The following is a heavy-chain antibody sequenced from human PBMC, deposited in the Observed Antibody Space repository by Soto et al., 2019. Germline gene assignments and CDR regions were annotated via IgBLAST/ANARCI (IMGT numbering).Heavy chain of an antibody. CDR3: AKASGRVHYGMHV. J-gene: IGHJ6*02. CDR1: GFPFSMFA. Sequence: EVQVLESGGGSVQPGGSLRLSCAASGFPFSMFAMNWVRQAPGKGLEWVSGIRGGGGGTYYADSVKGRFTISRDDSRNMLYLEMNTLRGEDTAVYYCAKASGRVHYGMHVWGQGTTVTVSS. V-gene: IGHV3-23*01. CDR2: IRGGGGGT. D-gene: IGHD3-10*01.